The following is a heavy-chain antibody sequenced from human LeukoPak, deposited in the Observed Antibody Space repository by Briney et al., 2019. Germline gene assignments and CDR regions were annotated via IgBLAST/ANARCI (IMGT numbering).Heavy chain of an antibody. J-gene: IGHJ6*03. Sequence: GESLKISCKGSGYSFTTYWIGWVRQMPGKGLEWMGNIYPGDSDTRYSPSFQGQVTISADKSISTAYLQWSSLKASDTAMYYCARISGDFWSGRTKYYYYYYMDVWGKGTTVTVSS. CDR3: ARISGDFWSGRTKYYYYYYMDV. V-gene: IGHV5-51*01. CDR1: GYSFTTYW. CDR2: IYPGDSDT. D-gene: IGHD3-3*01.